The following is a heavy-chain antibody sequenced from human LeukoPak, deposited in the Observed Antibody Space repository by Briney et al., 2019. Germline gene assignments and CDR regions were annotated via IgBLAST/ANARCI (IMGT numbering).Heavy chain of an antibody. J-gene: IGHJ4*02. CDR2: IYPGDSDT. CDR3: ARQTPVDTAMVTSMDH. V-gene: IGHV5-51*01. Sequence: GESLKISCKGSGYSFTSYWIGWVRQMPGKGLEWMGIIYPGDSDTRYSPSFQGQVTISADKSISTAYLQWSSLKASDTAMYYCARQTPVDTAMVTSMDHWGQGTLVTVSS. D-gene: IGHD5-18*01. CDR1: GYSFTSYW.